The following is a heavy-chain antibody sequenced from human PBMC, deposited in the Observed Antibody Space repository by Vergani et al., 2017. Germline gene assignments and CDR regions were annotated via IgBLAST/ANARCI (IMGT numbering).Heavy chain of an antibody. Sequence: QVQLVQSGSEVKKPGASVKVSCSVSGYTFTNYALNWVRQAPGGGLEWVGWINSNSGNPTYAQGFKGRFVFSLDSSVSTSYLQINSLQPEDTAVYYCARGYYDYVWGSYRPYYFDYWGQGTLVTVSS. D-gene: IGHD3-16*02. CDR2: INSNSGNP. V-gene: IGHV7-4-1*02. J-gene: IGHJ4*02. CDR1: GYTFTNYA. CDR3: ARGYYDYVWGSYRPYYFDY.